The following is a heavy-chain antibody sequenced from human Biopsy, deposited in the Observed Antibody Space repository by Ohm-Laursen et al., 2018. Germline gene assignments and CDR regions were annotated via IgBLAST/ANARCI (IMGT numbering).Heavy chain of an antibody. D-gene: IGHD1-26*01. CDR3: ARVGAGAPSIDYFDY. CDR1: GDSVSSYY. V-gene: IGHV4-59*02. Sequence: GTLSLTCTVSGDSVSSYYWSWIRQPPGKGLEWIGYVYYTGSTDYNPSLRSRVTISVDRSKNQFSLELSSVTAADTAVYYCARVGAGAPSIDYFDYWGQGALVTVSS. CDR2: VYYTGST. J-gene: IGHJ4*02.